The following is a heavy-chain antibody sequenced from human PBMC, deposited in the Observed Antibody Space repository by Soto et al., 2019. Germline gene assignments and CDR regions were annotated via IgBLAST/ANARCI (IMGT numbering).Heavy chain of an antibody. Sequence: LSLTCTVSGGSISSYYWSWIRQPAGKGLEWIGRIYTSGSTNYNPSLKSRVTMSVDTSKNQFSLKLSSVTAADTAVYYCARVEIVDDYVWGSYRSYYFDYWGQGTLVTVSS. V-gene: IGHV4-4*07. CDR3: ARVEIVDDYVWGSYRSYYFDY. CDR1: GGSISSYY. J-gene: IGHJ4*02. D-gene: IGHD3-16*02. CDR2: IYTSGST.